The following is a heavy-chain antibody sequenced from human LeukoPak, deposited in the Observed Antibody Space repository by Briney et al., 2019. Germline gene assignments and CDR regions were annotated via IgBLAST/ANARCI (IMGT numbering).Heavy chain of an antibody. J-gene: IGHJ4*02. Sequence: ASVKVSCKASGGTFSSYAISWVRQAPGQGLEWMGRIIPILGIANYAQKFQGRVTITADKSTSTAYMELSSLRSEDTAVYYCARGGMTTVTTWVYWGQGTLVTVSS. CDR1: GGTFSSYA. V-gene: IGHV1-69*04. D-gene: IGHD4-17*01. CDR3: ARGGMTTVTTWVY. CDR2: IIPILGIA.